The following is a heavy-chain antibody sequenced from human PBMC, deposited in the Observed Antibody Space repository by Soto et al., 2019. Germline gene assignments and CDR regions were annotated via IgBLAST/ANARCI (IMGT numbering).Heavy chain of an antibody. D-gene: IGHD2-15*01. V-gene: IGHV3-48*02. CDR2: ISSSSSTI. Sequence: EVQLVESGGGLVQPGGSLRLSCAASGFTFSSISMSWVRQAPGKGLEWISYISSSSSTIYADSGKGRFTIYRDKAKNSLYMQMNSLGDEDKDVYYCARFILGGHLTSDLWGQGTLVTVSS. CDR3: ARFILGGHLTSDL. J-gene: IGHJ5*02. CDR1: GFTFSSIS.